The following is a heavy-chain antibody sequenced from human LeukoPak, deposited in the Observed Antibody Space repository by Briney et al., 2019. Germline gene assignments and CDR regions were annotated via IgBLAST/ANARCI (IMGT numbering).Heavy chain of an antibody. Sequence: PGGSLRLSCAASGFTFSSYEMNWVRQAPGKGLEWVSYISSSGSTIYYADSVKGRFTISRDNAKNSLYLQMNSLRAEDTAVYYCARDLYGGNFRDNWFDPWGQGTLVTVSS. CDR2: ISSSGSTI. J-gene: IGHJ5*02. V-gene: IGHV3-48*03. CDR3: ARDLYGGNFRDNWFDP. CDR1: GFTFSSYE. D-gene: IGHD4-23*01.